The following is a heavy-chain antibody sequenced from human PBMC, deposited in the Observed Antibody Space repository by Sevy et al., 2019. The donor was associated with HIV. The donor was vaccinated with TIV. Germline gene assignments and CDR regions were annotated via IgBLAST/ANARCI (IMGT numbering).Heavy chain of an antibody. D-gene: IGHD3-10*01. J-gene: IGHJ4*02. CDR2: ISGSGGST. Sequence: GGSLRLSCAASGFSLSSYAMSWVRQAPGKGLEWVSAISGSGGSTYYADSVKGRFTISRDNSKNTLYLQMNSLRAEDTAVYYCAKEGVRGKDQYFDYWGQGSLVTVSS. CDR3: AKEGVRGKDQYFDY. CDR1: GFSLSSYA. V-gene: IGHV3-23*01.